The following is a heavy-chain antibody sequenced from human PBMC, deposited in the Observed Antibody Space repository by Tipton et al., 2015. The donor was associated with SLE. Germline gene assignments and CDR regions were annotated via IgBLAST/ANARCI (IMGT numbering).Heavy chain of an antibody. Sequence: TLSLTCTVSGDSIGRYFWSWIRQPPGKGLEWIGYIHYSGFTNYNPSLKSRLAISVDPSQNQFSLRLNSVTAADTAVYYCARGLISYYYYYMDVWGKGTTVTVSS. V-gene: IGHV4-59*12. CDR2: IHYSGFT. CDR3: ARGLISYYYYYMDV. CDR1: GDSIGRYF. J-gene: IGHJ6*03.